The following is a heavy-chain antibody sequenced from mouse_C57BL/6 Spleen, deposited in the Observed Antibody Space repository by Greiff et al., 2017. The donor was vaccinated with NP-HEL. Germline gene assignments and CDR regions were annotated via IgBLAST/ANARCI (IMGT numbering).Heavy chain of an antibody. CDR2: INPSSGYT. V-gene: IGHV1-4*01. J-gene: IGHJ3*01. Sequence: QVQLQQSGAELARPGASVKMSCKASGYTFTSFTMHWVKQRPGQGLEWIGYINPSSGYTKYNQKFKDKATLTADKSSSTAYMQLSSLTSEDSAVYYCARHERAWFAYWGQGTLVTVSA. CDR1: GYTFTSFT. CDR3: ARHERAWFAY.